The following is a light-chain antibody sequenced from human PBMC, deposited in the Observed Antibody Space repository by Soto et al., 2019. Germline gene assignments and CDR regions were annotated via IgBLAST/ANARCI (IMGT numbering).Light chain of an antibody. V-gene: IGLV2-11*01. CDR1: SSDVGKYDY. CDR2: DVN. Sequence: QSALTQPPSASGSPGQSVTISCTGTSSDVGKYDYVSWFQHHPGKAPKLIIYDVNKRPSGVPDRFSGSKSGNTASLTISGLQTEDEADYYCCSYAGSYSYVFGSGTKLTVL. CDR3: CSYAGSYSYV. J-gene: IGLJ1*01.